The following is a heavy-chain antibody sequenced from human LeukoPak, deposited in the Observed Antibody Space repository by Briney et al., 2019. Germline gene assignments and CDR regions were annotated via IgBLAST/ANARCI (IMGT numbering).Heavy chain of an antibody. CDR3: ARSRARYDFWSGYYTGPFDI. D-gene: IGHD3-3*01. CDR2: IYHSGST. Sequence: SETLSLTCTVSGYSISSGYYWGWIRQPPGKGLEWIGSIYHSGSTYYNPSLKSRVTISVDTSKNQFSLKLSSVTAADTAVYYCARSRARYDFWSGYYTGPFDIWGQGTMVTVSS. CDR1: GYSISSGYY. V-gene: IGHV4-38-2*02. J-gene: IGHJ3*02.